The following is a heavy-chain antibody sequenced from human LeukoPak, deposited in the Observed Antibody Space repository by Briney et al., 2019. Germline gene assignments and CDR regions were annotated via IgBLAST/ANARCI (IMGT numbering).Heavy chain of an antibody. CDR3: ATLVNYYDSSGYYWGGDY. CDR1: GGSISSGGYY. Sequence: SETLSLTCTVSGGSISSGGYYWSWIRQPPGKGLEWIGYIYHSGSTYYNPSLKSRVTISVDRSKNQFSLKLSSVTAADTAVYYCATLVNYYDSSGYYWGGDYWGQGTLVTVSS. V-gene: IGHV4-30-2*01. D-gene: IGHD3-22*01. J-gene: IGHJ4*02. CDR2: IYHSGST.